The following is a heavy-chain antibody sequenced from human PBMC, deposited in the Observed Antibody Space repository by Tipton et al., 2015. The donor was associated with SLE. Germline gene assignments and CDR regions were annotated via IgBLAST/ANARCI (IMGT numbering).Heavy chain of an antibody. CDR3: ASRGAYRVFAY. J-gene: IGHJ4*02. CDR2: INHSGST. D-gene: IGHD5-24*01. Sequence: TLSLTCTVYGGSFSGYYWTWIRQPPGKGLEWIGEINHSGSTNYNPSLKSRVTISVDTSENQFSLKLSSVTAADTAVYYCASRGAYRVFAYWGQGTLATVSA. V-gene: IGHV4-34*01. CDR1: GGSFSGYY.